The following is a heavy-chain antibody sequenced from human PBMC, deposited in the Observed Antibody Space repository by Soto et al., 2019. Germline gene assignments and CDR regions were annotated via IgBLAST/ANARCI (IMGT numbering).Heavy chain of an antibody. CDR1: GGSFSGYY. J-gene: IGHJ4*02. CDR3: ARGSSGSFDY. CDR2: INHSGST. D-gene: IGHD1-26*01. Sequence: SQTLSLTCAVYGGSFSGYYWSWIRQPPGKGLEWIGEINHSGSTNYNPSLKSRVTISVDTSKNQFSLKLSSVTAADTAVYYCARGSSGSFDYWGQGTLVTVSS. V-gene: IGHV4-34*01.